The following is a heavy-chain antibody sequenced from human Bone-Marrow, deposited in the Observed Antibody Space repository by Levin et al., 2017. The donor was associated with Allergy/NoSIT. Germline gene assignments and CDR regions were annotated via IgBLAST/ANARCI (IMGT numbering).Heavy chain of an antibody. Sequence: GGSLRLSCKAAGYRLTNYGMSWVRQAPGQGLEWMGWISGYNGDTKYAERFQDRVTMTTDTSTTTVYMELRRLKSDDTAVYYCARERGILRFLEWPLSGMDVWGQGTTVSVSS. CDR1: GYRLTNYG. D-gene: IGHD3-3*01. J-gene: IGHJ6*02. CDR3: ARERGILRFLEWPLSGMDV. CDR2: ISGYNGDT. V-gene: IGHV1-18*01.